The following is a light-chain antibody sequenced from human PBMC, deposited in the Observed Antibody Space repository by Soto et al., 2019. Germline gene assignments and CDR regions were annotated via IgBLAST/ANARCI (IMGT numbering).Light chain of an antibody. CDR3: MQALQTWT. Sequence: DLVMTQSPLSLPVTPGEPASISCRSSQSLLHSNGYTYLDWYLQKPGQSPQLLIYLGSNRASGVPDRFSGTGSGTDFTLKISRVEAEDVGVYYCMQALQTWTFGQGTKVEI. J-gene: IGKJ1*01. V-gene: IGKV2-28*01. CDR2: LGS. CDR1: QSLLHSNGYTY.